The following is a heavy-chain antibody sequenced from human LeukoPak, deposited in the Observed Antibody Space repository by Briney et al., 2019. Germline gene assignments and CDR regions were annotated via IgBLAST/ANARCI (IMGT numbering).Heavy chain of an antibody. CDR1: GGTFSSYA. D-gene: IGHD4-17*01. J-gene: IGHJ6*02. V-gene: IGHV1-69*04. CDR2: IIPILGIA. Sequence: PVASVKVSCKASGGTFSSYAISWVRQAPGQGLEWMGRIIPILGIANYAQKFQGRVTITADKSTSTAYMELSSLRSEDTAVYYRARDPGDHYYGMDVWGQGTTVTVSS. CDR3: ARDPGDHYYGMDV.